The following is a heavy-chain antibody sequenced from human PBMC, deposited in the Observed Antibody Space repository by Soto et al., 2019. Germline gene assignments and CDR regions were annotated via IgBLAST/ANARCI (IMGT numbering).Heavy chain of an antibody. J-gene: IGHJ4*02. D-gene: IGHD7-27*01. CDR1: GGAFSSYA. CDR3: ARDFGHSVPAMATGDLPTYYFDY. V-gene: IGHV1-69*06. Sequence: GASVKVSCKASGGAFSSYAISWVRQAPGQGLEWMGGIIPIFGSPNYAEALQGRVTITADKSTSTAYMELRSLRSEDTAMYYCARDFGHSVPAMATGDLPTYYFDYWGQGTLVTVSS. CDR2: IIPIFGSP.